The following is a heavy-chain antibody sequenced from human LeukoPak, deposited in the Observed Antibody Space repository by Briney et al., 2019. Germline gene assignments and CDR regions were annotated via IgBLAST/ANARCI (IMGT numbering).Heavy chain of an antibody. V-gene: IGHV1-8*03. J-gene: IGHJ4*02. D-gene: IGHD6-6*01. CDR3: ARGCGSSSACGY. Sequence: ASVKVSCKASGYTFTSYDINWVRQATGQGLEWMGWMNPNSGNTGYAQKFQGRVTITRNTSISTAYMELGSLRSEDTAVYYCARGCGSSSACGYWGQGTLVTVSS. CDR1: GYTFTSYD. CDR2: MNPNSGNT.